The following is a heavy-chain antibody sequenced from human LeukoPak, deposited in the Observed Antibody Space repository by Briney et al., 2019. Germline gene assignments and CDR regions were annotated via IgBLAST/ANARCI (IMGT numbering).Heavy chain of an antibody. Sequence: SQTLSLTCAISGDSVSTNSVGWHWIRQSPSRGLEWLGKTYYRSKWYIDYAVSVKSRITINPDTSKNRFSLQLNSVTPEYTAVYYCARSRNYAFDYWGQGALVTVSS. V-gene: IGHV6-1*01. CDR2: TYYRSKWYI. D-gene: IGHD2-2*01. CDR1: GDSVSTNSVG. CDR3: ARSRNYAFDY. J-gene: IGHJ4*02.